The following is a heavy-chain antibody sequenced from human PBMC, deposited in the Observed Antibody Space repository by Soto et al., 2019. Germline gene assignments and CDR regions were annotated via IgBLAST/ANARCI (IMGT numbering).Heavy chain of an antibody. Sequence: QLQLHESGPGLVKPSETLSLTCTLSGASITSLPSFWPGFRSPPGKGLDGVGSIYYSGKTNYNPPRKSRVTISVDRSKNQFSLQMSSVTAADTAVYYCAKNLPRTGRFDYWGQGSLVTVSS. CDR1: GASITSLPSF. J-gene: IGHJ4*02. V-gene: IGHV4-39*01. CDR2: IYYSGKT. CDR3: AKNLPRTGRFDY.